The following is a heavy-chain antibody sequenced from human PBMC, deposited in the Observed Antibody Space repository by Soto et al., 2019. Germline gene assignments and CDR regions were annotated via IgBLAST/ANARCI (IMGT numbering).Heavy chain of an antibody. Sequence: EVQLVESGGGLVQPGRSLRLSCAASGFTFDDYAMHWVRQAPGKGLEWVSGISWNSGSIGYADSVKGRFTISRDNAKNSLYLQMNSLRAEDTALYYCAKEPEYSSSSFLGGFDYWGQGTLVTVSS. CDR2: ISWNSGSI. J-gene: IGHJ4*02. D-gene: IGHD6-6*01. V-gene: IGHV3-9*01. CDR3: AKEPEYSSSSFLGGFDY. CDR1: GFTFDDYA.